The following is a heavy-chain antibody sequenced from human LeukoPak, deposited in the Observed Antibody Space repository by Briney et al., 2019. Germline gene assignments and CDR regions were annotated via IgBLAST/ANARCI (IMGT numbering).Heavy chain of an antibody. CDR1: GFTFDDYA. Sequence: GRSLRLSCAASGFTFDDYAMHWVRQAPGKGLEWVSGISWNSGSIGYADSVKGRFTISRDNAKNSLYLQMNSLRAEDTALYYCAKGDGYCSSTSCYRDAEYFQHWGQGTLVTVSS. J-gene: IGHJ1*01. CDR3: AKGDGYCSSTSCYRDAEYFQH. CDR2: ISWNSGSI. D-gene: IGHD2-2*02. V-gene: IGHV3-9*01.